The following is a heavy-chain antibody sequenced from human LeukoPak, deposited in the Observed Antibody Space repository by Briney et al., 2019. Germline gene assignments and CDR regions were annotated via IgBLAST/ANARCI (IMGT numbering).Heavy chain of an antibody. CDR1: GGSISSGGYY. D-gene: IGHD3-22*01. CDR3: ARCDDSSYYFDY. J-gene: IGHJ4*02. V-gene: IGHV4-31*03. CDR2: IYYSGST. Sequence: TLSLTCTVSGGSISSGGYYWSWIRQHPGKGLEWIGYIYYSGSTYYNPSLKSRVTISVDTSKNQFSLKLSSVTAADTAVYYYARCDDSSYYFDYWGQGTLVTVSS.